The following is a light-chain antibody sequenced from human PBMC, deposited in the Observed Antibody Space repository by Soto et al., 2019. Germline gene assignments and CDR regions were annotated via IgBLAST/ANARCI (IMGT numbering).Light chain of an antibody. V-gene: IGKV1-27*01. CDR3: QKYNSAPWT. CDR2: AAS. Sequence: DVQMTQSPSSLSASVGDRVTITCRASQGIGSYLAWYQQKQGKVPKLLIFAASTLPAGVPSRFSGSGSETDFTLTISSLQPEDVATYYCQKYNSAPWTFGQGTKVEIK. CDR1: QGIGSY. J-gene: IGKJ1*01.